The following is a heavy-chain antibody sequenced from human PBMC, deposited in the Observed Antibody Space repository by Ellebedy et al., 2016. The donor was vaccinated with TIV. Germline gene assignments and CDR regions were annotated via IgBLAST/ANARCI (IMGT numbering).Heavy chain of an antibody. J-gene: IGHJ4*02. V-gene: IGHV2-70*04. Sequence: SGPTLVKPTQTLTLTCTFSGFSLSPSGMRVSWIRQPPGKALEWLARIDWDDDKFYSTSLKTRLTISKDTSKNQVVLTMTNMDPVDTATYYCARMHSSGWYLGFDYWGQGTLVTVSS. CDR1: GFSLSPSGMR. CDR2: IDWDDDK. D-gene: IGHD6-19*01. CDR3: ARMHSSGWYLGFDY.